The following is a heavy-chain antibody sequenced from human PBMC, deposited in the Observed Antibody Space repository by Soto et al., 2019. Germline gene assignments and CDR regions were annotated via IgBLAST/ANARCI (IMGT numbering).Heavy chain of an antibody. CDR2: ISATGGST. CDR1: GFIFSNYG. Sequence: RLSCAASGFIFSNYGMSWVRQAPGKGLEWVSAISATGGSTYYADSVKGRFTISRDNSKNTLYVQMNSLRAEDTAVYYCAKASIRDGYKTTDFYYWGQGTLVTVSP. V-gene: IGHV3-23*01. D-gene: IGHD5-12*01. CDR3: AKASIRDGYKTTDFYY. J-gene: IGHJ4*02.